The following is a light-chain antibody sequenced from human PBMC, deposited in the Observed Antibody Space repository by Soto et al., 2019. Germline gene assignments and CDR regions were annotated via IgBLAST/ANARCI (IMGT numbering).Light chain of an antibody. CDR3: NSFTTNRFYV. Sequence: QSVLTQPASVSGSPGQSITISCTGTTNDVGGYNYVSWYQQHPGKAPKLLIFEVSSRPSGVSNRFSGSKSGNTASLTISALQAEDEADYFCNSFTTNRFYVFGPRTKVTVL. J-gene: IGLJ1*01. CDR1: TNDVGGYNY. CDR2: EVS. V-gene: IGLV2-14*01.